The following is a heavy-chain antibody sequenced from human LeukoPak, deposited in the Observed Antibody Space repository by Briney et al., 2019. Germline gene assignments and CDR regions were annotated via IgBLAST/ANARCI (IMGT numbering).Heavy chain of an antibody. CDR2: IYHSGST. CDR3: ARVRPMVRGVPYYFDY. D-gene: IGHD3-10*01. Sequence: KPSETLSLTCAVSGGSISSGAYSWSWIRQPPGKGLEWIGYIYHSGSTYYNPSLKSRVTISVDRSKNQFSLKLSSVTAADTAVYYCARVRPMVRGVPYYFDYWGRGTLVTVSS. J-gene: IGHJ4*02. CDR1: GGSISSGAYS. V-gene: IGHV4-30-2*01.